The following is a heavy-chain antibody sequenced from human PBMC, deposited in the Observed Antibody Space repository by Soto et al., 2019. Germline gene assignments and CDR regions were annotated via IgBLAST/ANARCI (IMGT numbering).Heavy chain of an antibody. V-gene: IGHV1-69*12. J-gene: IGHJ6*02. CDR1: GGTFSSYA. Sequence: QVQLVQSGAEVKKPGSSVKVSCKASGGTFSSYAISWVRQAPGQGLEWMGGIIPMFGTADYAQKFQGRVTITADESTSTAYMELSSLRSEDTAVYYSAAHFHWGPYNSSYGMDVWGQGTTVTVSS. D-gene: IGHD7-27*01. CDR2: IIPMFGTA. CDR3: AAHFHWGPYNSSYGMDV.